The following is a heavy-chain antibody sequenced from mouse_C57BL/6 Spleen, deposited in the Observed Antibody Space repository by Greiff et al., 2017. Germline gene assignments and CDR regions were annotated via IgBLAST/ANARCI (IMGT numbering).Heavy chain of an antibody. CDR3: ARSGPYGSSYWYFDV. CDR1: GYSITRAY. D-gene: IGHD1-1*01. J-gene: IGHJ1*03. CDR2: ISYTGIT. V-gene: IGHV3-8*01. Sequence: EVQVVESGPGLAKPSQTLSLTCSVTGYSITRAYWNWIRKFPGNKLEYMGYISYTGITYSNPPLKSRLSLTRDTSKNPYYLQLNSVTTEDTATYSCARSGPYGSSYWYFDVWGTGTTVTVSS.